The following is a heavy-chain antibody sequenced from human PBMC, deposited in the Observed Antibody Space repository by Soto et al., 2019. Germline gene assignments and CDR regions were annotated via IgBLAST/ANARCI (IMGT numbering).Heavy chain of an antibody. J-gene: IGHJ3*02. D-gene: IGHD3-10*01. CDR3: ARGMYGSGSYYIGDAFDM. CDR1: GFTVSYNY. V-gene: IGHV3-53*01. Sequence: GGFLRLSCAVSGFTVSYNYMNWVRQAPGKGLEWVSVIYRGGDTFYADSVKGRFTISRDNSKNTLYLQVNSLRAEDTAVYYCARGMYGSGSYYIGDAFDMWGQGTMVTVSS. CDR2: IYRGGDT.